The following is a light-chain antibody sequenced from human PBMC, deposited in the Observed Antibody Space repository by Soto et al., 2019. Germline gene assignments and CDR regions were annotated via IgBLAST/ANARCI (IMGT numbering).Light chain of an antibody. CDR2: GAS. CDR1: QSVSMW. V-gene: IGKV1-5*01. Sequence: DTQMTQSPSTLSASVGDTVTITCRASQSVSMWLAWFQQKPGKAPRLLIYGASNLESGVPSRFSGSGSGTQFTLTISSLQPEDAATYYCQQYETFSGTFGPGTKVDIK. CDR3: QQYETFSGT. J-gene: IGKJ1*01.